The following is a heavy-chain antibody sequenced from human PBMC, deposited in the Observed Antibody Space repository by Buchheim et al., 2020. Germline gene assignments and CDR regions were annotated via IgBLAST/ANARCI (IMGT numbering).Heavy chain of an antibody. V-gene: IGHV5-51*01. CDR2: IYPGDSDT. CDR1: GYSFTSSW. J-gene: IGHJ4*02. CDR3: TRHARTYFDS. Sequence: EVQLVQSGAVVKKPGESLKISCKGSGYSFTSSWIGWVRQMPGKGLEWVGIIYPGDSDTRYSPSFQGQVAISADNSVTTAYLQWSSLKASDTAIYYCTRHARTYFDSWGQGTL.